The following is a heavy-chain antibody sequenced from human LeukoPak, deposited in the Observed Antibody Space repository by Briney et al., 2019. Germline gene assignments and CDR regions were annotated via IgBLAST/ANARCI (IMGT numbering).Heavy chain of an antibody. Sequence: PGGSLRLSCAASGFTFSSYSMNWVRQAPGKGLEWVSSISSSSSYIYCADSVKGRFTISRDNAKNSLYLQMNSLRAEDTAVYYCARDEDAAVWFDPWGQGTLVTVSS. CDR3: ARDEDAAVWFDP. CDR1: GFTFSSYS. CDR2: ISSSSSYI. D-gene: IGHD6-13*01. J-gene: IGHJ5*02. V-gene: IGHV3-21*01.